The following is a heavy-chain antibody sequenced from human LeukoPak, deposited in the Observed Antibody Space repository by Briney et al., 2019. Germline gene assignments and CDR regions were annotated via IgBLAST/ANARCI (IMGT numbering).Heavy chain of an antibody. CDR1: GGSFSGYY. V-gene: IGHV4-34*01. Sequence: SETLSLTCAVYGGSFSGYYWSWIRQPPGKGLEWIGEINHSGSTNYNPSLKSRVTISVDTSKNQFSLKLSSVTAADTAVYYCARDAGLTTGGWWFDPWGQGTLVTVSS. CDR3: ARDAGLTTGGWWFDP. J-gene: IGHJ5*02. CDR2: INHSGST. D-gene: IGHD4-17*01.